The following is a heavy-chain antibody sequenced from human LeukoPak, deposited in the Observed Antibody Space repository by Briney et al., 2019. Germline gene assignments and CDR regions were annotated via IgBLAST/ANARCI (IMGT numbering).Heavy chain of an antibody. Sequence: PSDTLSLICTVSGGSISSNNYYWGWIRQPPGKGLEWIGRIYYSGSTNYNPSLKSRLTISLDTSKNQFSLKLSSVTAADTAVYYCARVSGITMIVVVPDDAFDIWGQGTMVTVSS. CDR1: GGSISSNNYY. J-gene: IGHJ3*02. CDR2: IYYSGST. CDR3: ARVSGITMIVVVPDDAFDI. V-gene: IGHV4-39*07. D-gene: IGHD3-22*01.